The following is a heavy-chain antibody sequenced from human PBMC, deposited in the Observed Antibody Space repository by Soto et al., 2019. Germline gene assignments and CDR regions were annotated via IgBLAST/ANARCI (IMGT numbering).Heavy chain of an antibody. CDR2: IYYTGHT. V-gene: IGHV4-31*03. CDR3: ARGSQLERDALDI. J-gene: IGHJ3*02. Sequence: QVQLQESGPGLVKPSQTLSITCSVSGVSINSGGYDWSWILHHPGKGREWIGYIYYTGHTFYNASRKSRVAMSLDTSKNQFFLKLSYVTAADTAVYYCARGSQLERDALDIWGQGTMVTVSS. CDR1: GVSINSGGYD. D-gene: IGHD1-1*01.